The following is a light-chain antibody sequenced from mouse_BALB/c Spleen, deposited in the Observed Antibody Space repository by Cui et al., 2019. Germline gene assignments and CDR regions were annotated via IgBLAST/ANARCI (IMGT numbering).Light chain of an antibody. CDR3: LQYDEFPLT. J-gene: IGKJ5*01. CDR1: QDINSY. CDR2: RAN. V-gene: IGKV14-111*01. Sequence: DITMTQSPSSMYASIGERVTITCKASQDINSYLSWFQQKPGKSPKTLIYRANRLVDGVPSRFSGSGSGQDYSLTISSLEYEDMGIYYCLQYDEFPLTFGAGTKLELK.